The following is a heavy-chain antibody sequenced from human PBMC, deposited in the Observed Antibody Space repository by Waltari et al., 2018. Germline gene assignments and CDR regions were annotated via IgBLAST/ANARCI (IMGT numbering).Heavy chain of an antibody. J-gene: IGHJ6*02. D-gene: IGHD2-2*01. V-gene: IGHV4-34*01. Sequence: QVQLQQWGAGLLKPSETLSLTCAVYGGSFSGYYWSWIRQPPGKGLEWIGESNHSGSHNYTPSPKIRVTISVDTSKNQFSLKLSSVPAADTAVYYCARRMICSSTSCYLRHYYYGMDVWGQGTTVTVSS. CDR2: SNHSGSH. CDR1: GGSFSGYY. CDR3: ARRMICSSTSCYLRHYYYGMDV.